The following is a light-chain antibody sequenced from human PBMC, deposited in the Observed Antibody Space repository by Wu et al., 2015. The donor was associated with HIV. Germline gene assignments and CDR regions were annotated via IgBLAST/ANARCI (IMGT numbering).Light chain of an antibody. V-gene: IGKV3-20*01. CDR1: QSVDSSF. J-gene: IGKJ5*01. CDR2: GAS. CDR3: QQYDTPPIT. Sequence: EIVLTQSPGTLSLSPGDRATLSXRASQSVDSSFLAWYRHKPGQAPRLLIHGASHRATDIPNRISGSGSGTDFTLTISKLEPEDFAVYYCQQYDTPPITFGPGTRLEMK.